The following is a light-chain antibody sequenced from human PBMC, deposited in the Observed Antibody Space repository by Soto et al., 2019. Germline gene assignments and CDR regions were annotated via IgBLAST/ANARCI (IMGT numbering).Light chain of an antibody. V-gene: IGLV2-14*01. CDR3: TSYTSSSPYV. CDR2: EVR. CDR1: SSDVGGYNY. J-gene: IGLJ1*01. Sequence: SALTQPASVSGSPGQSITLSCTGTSSDVGGYNYVSWYQQHPGKAPKLMIYEVRNRPSGISNRFSGSKSGNTASLTISGLQAEDEADYYCTSYTSSSPYVFGTGTKLTVL.